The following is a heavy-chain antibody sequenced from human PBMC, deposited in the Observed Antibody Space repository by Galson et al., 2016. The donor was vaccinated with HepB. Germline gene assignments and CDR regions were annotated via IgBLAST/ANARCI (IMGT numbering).Heavy chain of an antibody. Sequence: SETLSLTCTVSGGSISSTSYYWGWIRQPPGKGLEWIGEIHHSGSANYNPSLKSRVAIPADTSKNQFSLKLTSVTAADTAVYYCARGKGSGLQRQYGGAFDIWGQGTMVTVSS. CDR1: GGSISSTSYY. CDR2: IHHSGSA. CDR3: ARGKGSGLQRQYGGAFDI. D-gene: IGHD3-10*01. V-gene: IGHV4-39*07. J-gene: IGHJ3*02.